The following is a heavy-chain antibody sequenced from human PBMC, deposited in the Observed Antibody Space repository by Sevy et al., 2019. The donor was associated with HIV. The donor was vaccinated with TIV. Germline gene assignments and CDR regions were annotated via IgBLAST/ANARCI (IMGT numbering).Heavy chain of an antibody. Sequence: GGSLRLSCAASGFTFAKYSMSWLRQAPGKGLEWISTFSFGCGRINYADSVKGRFTISRDDSKNTLYLQMNSLRAEDTATYFCAREGCTQPHDYWGQGTLVTVSS. CDR3: AREGCTQPHDY. V-gene: IGHV3-23*01. J-gene: IGHJ4*02. CDR1: GFTFAKYS. CDR2: FSFGCGRI.